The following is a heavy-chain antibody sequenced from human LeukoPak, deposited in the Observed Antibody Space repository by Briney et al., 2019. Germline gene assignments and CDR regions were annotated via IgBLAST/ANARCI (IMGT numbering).Heavy chain of an antibody. CDR2: ISGSGGST. CDR1: GFTFSSYA. CDR3: AMPYCSSTSCRGYFDY. Sequence: GGSLRLSCAASGFTFSSYAMSWVRQAPGKGLEWVSAISGSGGSTYYADSVKGRFTISRDNSKNTLYLQMNSLRAEDTAVYYCAMPYCSSTSCRGYFDYWGQGTLVTVSS. V-gene: IGHV3-23*01. D-gene: IGHD2-2*01. J-gene: IGHJ4*02.